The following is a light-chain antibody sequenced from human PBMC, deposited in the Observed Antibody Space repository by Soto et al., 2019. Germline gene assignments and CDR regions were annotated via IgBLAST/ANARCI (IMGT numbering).Light chain of an antibody. V-gene: IGLV2-14*01. CDR3: SSYTTSSVWM. J-gene: IGLJ3*02. Sequence: QSVLTQPASVSGSPGQSITISCTGTSNDVGGYNYVSWYQQHPGKAPKLMISEVTNRPSGVSNRFSGSKSGNTASLTISGLQAEDEADYYCSSYTTSSVWMFGGGTKLTVL. CDR1: SNDVGGYNY. CDR2: EVT.